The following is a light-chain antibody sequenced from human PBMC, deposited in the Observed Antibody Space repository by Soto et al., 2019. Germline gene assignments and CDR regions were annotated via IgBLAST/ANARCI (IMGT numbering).Light chain of an antibody. Sequence: DIPMTQSPSSLSASVGDRVTITCQASQDISNYLNWYQQKPGKAAKLLIYDASNLETGVPSRISGSGSGSDFTFTISILQPEDIATYFCQQYDNLPFTFGPGTKVDIK. CDR3: QQYDNLPFT. CDR2: DAS. V-gene: IGKV1-33*01. CDR1: QDISNY. J-gene: IGKJ3*01.